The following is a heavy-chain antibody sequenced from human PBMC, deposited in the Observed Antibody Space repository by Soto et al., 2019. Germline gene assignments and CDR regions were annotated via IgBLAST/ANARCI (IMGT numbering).Heavy chain of an antibody. CDR3: AKNGQPPYYYYGMDV. D-gene: IGHD2-8*01. V-gene: IGHV1-18*01. J-gene: IGHJ6*04. CDR2: ISGYNGDT. CDR1: GYTFSRYG. Sequence: QGQLVQSGPEVKKPGASVKVSCKTSGYTFSRYGISWVRQAPGQGLEWMGWISGYNGDTNYAQKVQGRVTMTIDTSTYTAYMELRSLTSDDTAIYYCAKNGQPPYYYYGMDVWGTGTTVTVSS.